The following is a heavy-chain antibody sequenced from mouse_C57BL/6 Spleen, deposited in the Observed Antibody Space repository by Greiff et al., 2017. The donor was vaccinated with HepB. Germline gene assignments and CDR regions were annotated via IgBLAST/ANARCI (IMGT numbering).Heavy chain of an antibody. J-gene: IGHJ4*01. V-gene: IGHV1-19*01. CDR3: ARGGSDRYYAMDY. Sequence: EVQLHQSGPVLVKPGASVKMSCKASGYTFTDYYMNWVKQSHGKSLEWIGVINPYNGGTSYNQKFKGKATLTVDKSSSTAYMELNSLTSEDSAVYYCARGGSDRYYAMDYWGQGTSVTVSS. CDR2: INPYNGGT. CDR1: GYTFTDYY.